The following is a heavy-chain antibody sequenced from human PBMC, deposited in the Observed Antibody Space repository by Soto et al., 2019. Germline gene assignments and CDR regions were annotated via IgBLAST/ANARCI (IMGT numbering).Heavy chain of an antibody. J-gene: IGHJ4*02. CDR2: MNSDGSTT. CDR3: ATAEVDY. Sequence: PCGSLRLACAASGLSFENYWMHWVRQAPGKGLEWVSRMNSDGSTTNYADSVKGRFTVSRDNAKNTLYLQMNSLRAEDTAVYYCATAEVDYWGPGTLVTVSS. CDR1: GLSFENYW. V-gene: IGHV3-74*01.